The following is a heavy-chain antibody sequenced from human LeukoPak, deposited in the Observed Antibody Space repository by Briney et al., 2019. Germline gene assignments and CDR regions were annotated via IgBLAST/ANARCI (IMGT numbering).Heavy chain of an antibody. CDR3: AKDLRAITMIVVAPYYFDY. CDR2: LSGSGGST. Sequence: GGSVRLSCAASGFTFSSYAMSWLRQAPGQGLEWVSVLSGSGGSTYYADSVKGRFTIARDNSKNTLHLQMNSLRAEDTAVYYCAKDLRAITMIVVAPYYFDYWGQGTLVTVSS. CDR1: GFTFSSYA. J-gene: IGHJ4*02. D-gene: IGHD3-22*01. V-gene: IGHV3-23*01.